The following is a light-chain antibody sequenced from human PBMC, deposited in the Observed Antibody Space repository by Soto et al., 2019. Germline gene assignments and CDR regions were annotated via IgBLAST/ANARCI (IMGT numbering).Light chain of an antibody. CDR1: QSVSSSY. V-gene: IGKV3-20*01. Sequence: EIVLTQXPXTLXLXXXGISTLXXMASQSVSSSYLAWYQQKPGQAPRLLMSAASSRATGIPDRFSGSGSGTDFTLTISRLEAEDFAVYYCQQSSSSPITFGQGTRLEVK. CDR2: AAS. CDR3: QQSSSSPIT. J-gene: IGKJ5*01.